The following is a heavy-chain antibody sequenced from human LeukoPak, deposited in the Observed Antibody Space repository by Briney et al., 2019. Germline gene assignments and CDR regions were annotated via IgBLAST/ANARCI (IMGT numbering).Heavy chain of an antibody. CDR2: ISSSSSYI. D-gene: IGHD6-13*01. CDR1: GFTFSIYS. J-gene: IGHJ3*02. V-gene: IGHV3-21*01. Sequence: PGGSLRLSCATSGFTFSIYSMNWVRQAPGKGLEWVSSISSSSSYIYYADSVKGRFTISRDNAKNSLYLQMNSLRAEDTAVYYCARDGREIAAAGYAFDIWGQGTMVTVSS. CDR3: ARDGREIAAAGYAFDI.